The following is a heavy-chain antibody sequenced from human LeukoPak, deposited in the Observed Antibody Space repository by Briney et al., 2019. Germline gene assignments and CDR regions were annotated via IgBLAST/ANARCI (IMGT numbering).Heavy chain of an antibody. D-gene: IGHD2-2*01. Sequence: SQTLSLTCTVSGGSISSGGYYWSWIRQPPGKGLEWIGYIYHSGSTYYNPSLKSRVTISVDTSKNQFSLKLSSVTAADTAVYYCARAGHIVVVPAAIMEDDAFDIWGQGTMVTVSS. V-gene: IGHV4-30-2*01. CDR1: GGSISSGGYY. CDR3: ARAGHIVVVPAAIMEDDAFDI. J-gene: IGHJ3*02. CDR2: IYHSGST.